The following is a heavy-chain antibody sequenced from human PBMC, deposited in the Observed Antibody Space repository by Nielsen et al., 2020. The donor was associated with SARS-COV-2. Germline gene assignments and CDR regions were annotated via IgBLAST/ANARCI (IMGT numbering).Heavy chain of an antibody. D-gene: IGHD6-6*01. J-gene: IGHJ3*02. V-gene: IGHV3-13*01. CDR2: IGTAGDT. Sequence: GGSLRLSCAASGFTFNNYDMFWVRQGRGKGLEWVSFIGTAGDTYYPGSVKGRFTVSRDNAKNSVYLQMNSLRAGDTGVYYCARGRRPDLPPSDAFDIWGQGTMVTVSS. CDR3: ARGRRPDLPPSDAFDI. CDR1: GFTFNNYD.